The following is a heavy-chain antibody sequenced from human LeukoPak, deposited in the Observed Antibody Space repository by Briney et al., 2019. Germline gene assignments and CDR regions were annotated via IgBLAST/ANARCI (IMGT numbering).Heavy chain of an antibody. Sequence: GRSLRLSCAASGFIFSSYGMHWVRQAPGKGLEWVAVITYDGGNRYCADSVKGRFTISRDNSQNTLFLQMNSLRAEDTAVYHCAKDRGSSSSAYGMDVWGQGTTVTVSS. V-gene: IGHV3-30*18. J-gene: IGHJ6*02. D-gene: IGHD6-13*01. CDR3: AKDRGSSSSAYGMDV. CDR2: ITYDGGNR. CDR1: GFIFSSYG.